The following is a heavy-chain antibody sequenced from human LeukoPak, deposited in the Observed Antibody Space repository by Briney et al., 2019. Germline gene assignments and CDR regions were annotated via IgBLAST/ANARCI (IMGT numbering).Heavy chain of an antibody. CDR2: IIPIFGIA. CDR1: GGTFSSYA. CDR3: ARGPRSTPNWFDP. V-gene: IGHV1-69*04. Sequence: ASVKVSCKASGGTFSSYAISWVRQAPGQGLERMGRIIPIFGIANYAQKFQGRVTITADKSTSTAYMELSSLRSEDTAVYYCARGPRSTPNWFDPWGQGTLVTVSS. J-gene: IGHJ5*02.